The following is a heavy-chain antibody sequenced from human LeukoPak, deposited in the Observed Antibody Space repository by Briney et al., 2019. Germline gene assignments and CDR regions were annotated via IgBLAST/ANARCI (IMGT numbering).Heavy chain of an antibody. J-gene: IGHJ4*02. CDR2: IYYSGST. CDR1: GDSTSSDRYY. V-gene: IGHV4-39*01. Sequence: SETLSLTCTISGDSTSSDRYYGGWVRQPPGTGLEWLGNIYYSGSTYYNPSLKSRVTMSVDTSKNQFFLKLNSVTAADTAVYYCARGRPYSGGYHLDYWGQGTLVTVST. D-gene: IGHD1-26*01. CDR3: ARGRPYSGGYHLDY.